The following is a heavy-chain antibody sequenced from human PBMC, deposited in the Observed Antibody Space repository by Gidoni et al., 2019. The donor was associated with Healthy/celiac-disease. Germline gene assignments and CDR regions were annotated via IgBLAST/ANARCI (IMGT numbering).Heavy chain of an antibody. CDR1: GFTGSSTY. Sequence: EVQLVESGGGLIQPGGSLRLSCAASGFTGSSTYMRWVRQAPGTGLEWVAVIYGGGSTYYADAVKGRFTISRDNSKNTLDLQMNSLRAEDTALYYCARDSPANSRRDGYKVASQTIQHWGQGTLVTVSS. J-gene: IGHJ1*01. CDR3: ARDSPANSRRDGYKVASQTIQH. V-gene: IGHV3-53*01. CDR2: IYGGGST. D-gene: IGHD5-12*01.